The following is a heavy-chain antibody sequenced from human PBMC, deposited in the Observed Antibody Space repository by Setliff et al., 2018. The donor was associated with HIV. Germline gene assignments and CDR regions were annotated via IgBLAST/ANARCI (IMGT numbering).Heavy chain of an antibody. CDR3: AKEGGTYGSDYYYYYMDV. Sequence: GGSLRLSCAASGFTFSSYAMSWVRQAPGKGLVWVSRINSDGGSTSYADSVKGRFTISRDNAKNSLYLQMHSLRAEDTALYYCAKEGGTYGSDYYYYYMDVWGKGTTVTVSS. CDR2: INSDGGST. CDR1: GFTFSSYA. J-gene: IGHJ6*03. V-gene: IGHV3-74*01. D-gene: IGHD3-10*01.